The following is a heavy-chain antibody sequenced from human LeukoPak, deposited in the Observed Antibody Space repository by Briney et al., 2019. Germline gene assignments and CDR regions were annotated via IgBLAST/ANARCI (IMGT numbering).Heavy chain of an antibody. D-gene: IGHD1-14*01. V-gene: IGHV6-1*01. CDR1: GDSVSNNRAA. J-gene: IGHJ5*02. CDR3: TRDATRTGWFDP. CDR2: TYYKSRWDN. Sequence: SQTLSLTCGISGDSVSNNRAAWNWIRQSPSRGLEWLGRTYYKSRWDNDYAASVKSRITISPDTSKNQFSLQLNFVTPEDTAVYYCTRDATRTGWFDPWGQGTLVTVSS.